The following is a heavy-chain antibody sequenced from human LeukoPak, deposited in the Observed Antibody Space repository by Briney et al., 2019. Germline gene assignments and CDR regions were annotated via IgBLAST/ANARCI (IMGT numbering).Heavy chain of an antibody. CDR1: GFTFRRYS. V-gene: IGHV3-48*01. Sequence: GGSLRLSCAASGFTFRRYSMNWIRQAPGKGLEWISYINEGSNSIFYADSVKGRFTISRDNAKNSLHLQMNSLRVDDTAVYYCARDDLTNGYNGNFWGQGTLVTVSS. CDR2: INEGSNSI. J-gene: IGHJ4*02. CDR3: ARDDLTNGYNGNF. D-gene: IGHD5-24*01.